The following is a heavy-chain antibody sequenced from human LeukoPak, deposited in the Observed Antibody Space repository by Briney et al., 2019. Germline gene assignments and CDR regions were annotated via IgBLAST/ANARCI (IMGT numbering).Heavy chain of an antibody. CDR3: AKAPPRHYYDSKGNAEYFQH. CDR1: GFTFSSYG. J-gene: IGHJ1*01. CDR2: IRYDGSNK. D-gene: IGHD3-22*01. Sequence: WGSLRLSCAASGFTFSSYGMHWVRQAPGKGLEWVAFIRYDGSNKYYADSVKGRFTISRDNSKNTLYLQMNSLRAEDTAVYYCAKAPPRHYYDSKGNAEYFQHWGQGTLVTVSS. V-gene: IGHV3-30*02.